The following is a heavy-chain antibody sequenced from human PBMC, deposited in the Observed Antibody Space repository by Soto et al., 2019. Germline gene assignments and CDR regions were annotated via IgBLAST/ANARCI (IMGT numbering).Heavy chain of an antibody. CDR1: GYTFTGYY. CDR2: INPNSGGT. D-gene: IGHD3-10*01. Sequence: ASVKVSCKASGYTFTGYYMHWVRQAPGQGLEWMGWINPNSGGTNYAQKFQGWVTMTRDTSISTAYMELSRLRSDDTAVYYCARDFLPYGSGTKRLHYYGMDVWGQGTTVTVSS. J-gene: IGHJ6*02. CDR3: ARDFLPYGSGTKRLHYYGMDV. V-gene: IGHV1-2*04.